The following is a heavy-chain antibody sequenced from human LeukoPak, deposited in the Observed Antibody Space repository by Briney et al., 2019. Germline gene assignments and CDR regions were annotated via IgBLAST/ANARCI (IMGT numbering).Heavy chain of an antibody. V-gene: IGHV1-8*03. CDR2: MNPNSGNT. D-gene: IGHD5-18*01. CDR1: GYTFTSYD. CDR3: ARDWDTGPDY. Sequence: ASVKVSCKASGYTFTSYDINWVRQATGQGLEWMGWMNPNSGNTGYAQKFQGRVTITRDTSASTAYMELSSLRSEDTAVYYCARDWDTGPDYWGQGTLVTVSS. J-gene: IGHJ4*02.